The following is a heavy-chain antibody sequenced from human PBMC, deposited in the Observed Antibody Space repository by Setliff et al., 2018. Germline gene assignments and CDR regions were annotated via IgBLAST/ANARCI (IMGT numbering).Heavy chain of an antibody. CDR2: IKQDGSEK. J-gene: IGHJ3*02. D-gene: IGHD6-13*01. CDR3: ARDPPGMNAFDI. Sequence: GSLRLSCAASGISFSRSWMSWVRQAPGKGPEWVANIKQDGSEKYYVDSVEGRFTISRDNAKNLLFLQMRGLRAGDTALYYCARDPPGMNAFDIWGHGTMVTVSS. V-gene: IGHV3-7*01. CDR1: GISFSRSW.